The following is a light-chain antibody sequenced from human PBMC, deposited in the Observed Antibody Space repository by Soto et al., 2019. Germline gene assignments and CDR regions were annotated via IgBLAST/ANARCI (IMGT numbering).Light chain of an antibody. CDR2: GAS. Sequence: EIVLTQSPGTLSLSPGERATLPCRAKQGGRSTYLAWDPQNPGRAPRLLIYGASSRATGIPDRFSGSGSGTDFTLTISRLEPEDFAVYFCQQYGRSPPFTFGQGTKVEIK. V-gene: IGKV3-20*01. CDR1: QGGRSTY. CDR3: QQYGRSPPFT. J-gene: IGKJ2*01.